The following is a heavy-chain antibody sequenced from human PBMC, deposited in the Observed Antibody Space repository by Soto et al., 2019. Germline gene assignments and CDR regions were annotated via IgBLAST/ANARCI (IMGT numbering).Heavy chain of an antibody. CDR1: GYTFTGYY. CDR3: ARDRENCSSTSCYNAYGMDV. V-gene: IGHV1-2*04. Sequence: QVQLVQSGAEVKKPGASVKVSCKASGYTFTGYYMHWVRQAPGQGLEWMGWINPNSGGTNYAQKFQGWVTMTRDTSISTAYMELSRLRSDDTAVYYCARDRENCSSTSCYNAYGMDVWGQGTTVTVSS. J-gene: IGHJ6*02. CDR2: INPNSGGT. D-gene: IGHD2-2*02.